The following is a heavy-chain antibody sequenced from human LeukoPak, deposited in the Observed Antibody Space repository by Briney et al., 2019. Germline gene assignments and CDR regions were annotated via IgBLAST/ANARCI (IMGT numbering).Heavy chain of an antibody. Sequence: PSETLSLTCAVYGGSFSGYYWSWIRHPPGKGLEWIGEINHSGSTNYNPSLKSRVTISVDTSKNQFSLKLSSVTAADTAVYYCARTGRLLWFGELSGYFDYWGQGTLVTVSS. V-gene: IGHV4-34*01. D-gene: IGHD3-10*01. CDR1: GGSFSGYY. J-gene: IGHJ4*02. CDR3: ARTGRLLWFGELSGYFDY. CDR2: INHSGST.